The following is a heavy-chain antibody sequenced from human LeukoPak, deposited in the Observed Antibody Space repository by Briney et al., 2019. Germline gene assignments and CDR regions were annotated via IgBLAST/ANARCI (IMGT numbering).Heavy chain of an antibody. V-gene: IGHV1-2*02. Sequence: GASVKVSCKASGYTFTGYYMHWVRQAPGQGLEWMGWINPNSGGTNYAQKFQGRVTMTRDTSISTAYMELSRLRSDDTAVYYCAGAPLGSCSGGSCYSYYYMDVWGKGTTVTISS. CDR2: INPNSGGT. D-gene: IGHD2-15*01. CDR3: AGAPLGSCSGGSCYSYYYMDV. CDR1: GYTFTGYY. J-gene: IGHJ6*03.